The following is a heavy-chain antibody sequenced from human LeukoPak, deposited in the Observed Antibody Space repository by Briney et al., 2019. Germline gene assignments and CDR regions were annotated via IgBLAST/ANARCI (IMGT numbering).Heavy chain of an antibody. CDR1: GGSISSYY. CDR3: ARGNRREYDYVWGSYRPYFDY. D-gene: IGHD3-16*02. Sequence: PSETLSLTCTVSGGSISSYYWSWIRQPPGKGLEWIGYIYYSGSTNYNPSLKSRVTISVDTSKNQFSLKLSSVTAADTAVYYCARGNRREYDYVWGSYRPYFDYWGQGTLVTVSS. V-gene: IGHV4-59*01. CDR2: IYYSGST. J-gene: IGHJ4*02.